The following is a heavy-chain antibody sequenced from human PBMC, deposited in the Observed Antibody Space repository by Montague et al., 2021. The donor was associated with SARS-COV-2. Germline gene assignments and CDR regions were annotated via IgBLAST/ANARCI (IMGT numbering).Heavy chain of an antibody. CDR1: GGSISSYY. CDR2: IYYSGGT. D-gene: IGHD2-2*01. V-gene: IGHV4-59*08. CDR3: ARRGLGYCSSTSCQNAFDI. Sequence: SETLSLTCTVSGGSISSYYWSWIRQPPGKGLEWIGYIYYSGGTNXXPSLKGRVTISVDTSKNQFSLKLSSVTAADTAVYYCARRGLGYCSSTSCQNAFDIWGQGTMVTVSS. J-gene: IGHJ3*02.